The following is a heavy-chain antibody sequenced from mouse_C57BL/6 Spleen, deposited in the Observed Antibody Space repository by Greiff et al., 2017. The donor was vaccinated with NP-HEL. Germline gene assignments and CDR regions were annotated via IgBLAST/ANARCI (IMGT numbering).Heavy chain of an antibody. CDR1: GYTFTSYT. J-gene: IGHJ2*01. CDR2: INPSSGYT. Sequence: VQLQQSGAELARPGASVKMSCKASGYTFTSYTMHWVKQRPGQGLEWIGYINPSSGYTKYNQKFKDKATLTADKYSSTAYMQLSSLKSEESAGYDCAKDAPYDYDEGYYFDYLGQGTTLTVSS. D-gene: IGHD2-4*01. CDR3: AKDAPYDYDEGYYFDY. V-gene: IGHV1-4*01.